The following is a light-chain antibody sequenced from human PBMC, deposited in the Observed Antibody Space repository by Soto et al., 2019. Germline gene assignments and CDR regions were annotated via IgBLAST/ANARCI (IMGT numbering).Light chain of an antibody. CDR3: GSWDSRLSGVV. J-gene: IGLJ2*01. CDR2: DNN. V-gene: IGLV1-51*01. Sequence: QSVLTQPPSVSAAPGQKVIISCSGSSSNIGNNYVFWYQQFPGTAPELLIYDNNKRPSGIPDRFSGSRSGTSATLGITGLQTGDEADYYCGSWDSRLSGVVFGGGTKLTVL. CDR1: SSNIGNNY.